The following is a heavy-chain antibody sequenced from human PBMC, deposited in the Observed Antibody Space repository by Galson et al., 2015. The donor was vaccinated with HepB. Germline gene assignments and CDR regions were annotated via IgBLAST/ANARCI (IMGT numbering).Heavy chain of an antibody. V-gene: IGHV1-8*01. D-gene: IGHD6-13*01. CDR3: AGRKTAGTSDYYYYSGMDV. CDR2: MNPNSGNT. Sequence: SVKVSCKASGSTFTSYDINWVRQATGQGLEWMGWMNPNSGNTGYAQKFQGRVTMTRNTSISTAYMELSSLRSEDTAVYYCAGRKTAGTSDYYYYSGMDVWGQGTTVTVSS. J-gene: IGHJ6*02. CDR1: GSTFTSYD.